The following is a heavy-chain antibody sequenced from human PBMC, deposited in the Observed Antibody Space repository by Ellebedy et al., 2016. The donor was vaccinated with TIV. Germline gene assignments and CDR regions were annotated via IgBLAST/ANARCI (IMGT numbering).Heavy chain of an antibody. CDR3: ARTGDRGRAFDY. J-gene: IGHJ4*02. CDR2: TYYRSKWSN. D-gene: IGHD7-27*01. Sequence: SETLSLXXAISGDSVSSNCAAWTWIRQSPSRGLEWLGKTYYRSKWSNDYAVSVKSRITINPDTSKNHFSLQLNSVTPEDTAVYYCARTGDRGRAFDYWGQGTLVTVSS. V-gene: IGHV6-1*01. CDR1: GDSVSSNCAA.